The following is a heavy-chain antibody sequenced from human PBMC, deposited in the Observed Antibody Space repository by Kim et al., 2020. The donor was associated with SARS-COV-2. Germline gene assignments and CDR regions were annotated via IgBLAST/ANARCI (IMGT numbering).Heavy chain of an antibody. D-gene: IGHD6-19*01. CDR1: GFTFSSYS. J-gene: IGHJ3*02. CDR3: ARDVDGSGWLPTSGDAFDI. V-gene: IGHV3-48*02. Sequence: GGSLRLSCAASGFTFSSYSMNWVRQAPGKGLEWVSYISSSSSTIYYADSVKGRFTISRDNAKNSLYLQMNSLRDEDTAVYYCARDVDGSGWLPTSGDAFDIWGQGTMVTVSS. CDR2: ISSSSSTI.